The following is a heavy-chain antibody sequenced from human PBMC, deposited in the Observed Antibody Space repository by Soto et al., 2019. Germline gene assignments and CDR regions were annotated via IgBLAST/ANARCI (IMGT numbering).Heavy chain of an antibody. J-gene: IGHJ6*03. CDR1: GYTFTSYD. Sequence: GASVTVSCKASGYTFTSYDINWVRQAPGQGLEWMGWMNPNSGNTGYAQKFQGRVTMTRNTSISTAYMELSSLRSEDTAVYYCARGLHWNYYYYMDVWGKGTTVTVS. D-gene: IGHD3-3*01. CDR2: MNPNSGNT. CDR3: ARGLHWNYYYYMDV. V-gene: IGHV1-8*01.